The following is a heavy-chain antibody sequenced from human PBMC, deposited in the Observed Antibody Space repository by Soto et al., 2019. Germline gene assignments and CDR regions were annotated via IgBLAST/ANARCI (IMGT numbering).Heavy chain of an antibody. D-gene: IGHD3-10*01. CDR2: IYPGDSDT. Sequence: EVQLVQSGAEVKKPGESLKISCKGSGYTFTSHWIGWVRQMPGKGLEWMGIIYPGDSDTRYSPSFQGQVTISADKSIGPALLQWSSLQASDPAMYYCARPSGLGDAFDIWGRGTMVIVSS. J-gene: IGHJ3*02. CDR3: ARPSGLGDAFDI. CDR1: GYTFTSHW. V-gene: IGHV5-51*01.